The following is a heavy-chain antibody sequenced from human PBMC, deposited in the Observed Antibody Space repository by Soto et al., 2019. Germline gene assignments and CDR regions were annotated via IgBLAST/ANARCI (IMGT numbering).Heavy chain of an antibody. CDR2: IVVGSGNT. Sequence: QMQLGQSGPEVKKPDTSVKVSCKASGFTCTIAAVPWGRQARAPRLEWIGWIVVGSGNTNYAQKFQERLTISRDLSTSTAYMELSSPRSEATAVYYCAAYKAGTTTRYNWFDPWGQGTLVTVSS. J-gene: IGHJ5*02. CDR3: AAYKAGTTTRYNWFDP. D-gene: IGHD1-7*01. V-gene: IGHV1-58*01. CDR1: GFTCTIAA.